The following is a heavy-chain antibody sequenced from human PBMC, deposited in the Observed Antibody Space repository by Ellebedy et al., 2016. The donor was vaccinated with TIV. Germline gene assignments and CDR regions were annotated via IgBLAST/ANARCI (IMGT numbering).Heavy chain of an antibody. Sequence: ASVKVSCKASGYTFTSYYMHWVRQAPGQGLEWMGIINPSGGSTSYAQKFQGRVTMTRDTSTSTVYMELSSLRSEDTAVYYCARGKRGKVATISPPYFDYWGQGTLVTVSS. D-gene: IGHD5-12*01. J-gene: IGHJ4*02. CDR2: INPSGGST. CDR1: GYTFTSYY. CDR3: ARGKRGKVATISPPYFDY. V-gene: IGHV1-46*01.